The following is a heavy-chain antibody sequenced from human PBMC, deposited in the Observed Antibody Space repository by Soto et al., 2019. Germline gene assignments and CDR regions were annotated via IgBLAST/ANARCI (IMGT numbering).Heavy chain of an antibody. Sequence: QLQLQESGPGLVKPSETLSLTCTVSGGSISSSSYYWGWIRQPPGEGLEWIGSIYYSGSTYYNPSLKSRVTISVDTSKNQFSLKLSSVTAADTAVYYCARHLYYSGSGSPGVAGMDVWGQGTTVTVSS. CDR2: IYYSGST. D-gene: IGHD3-10*01. CDR3: ARHLYYSGSGSPGVAGMDV. V-gene: IGHV4-39*01. CDR1: GGSISSSSYY. J-gene: IGHJ6*02.